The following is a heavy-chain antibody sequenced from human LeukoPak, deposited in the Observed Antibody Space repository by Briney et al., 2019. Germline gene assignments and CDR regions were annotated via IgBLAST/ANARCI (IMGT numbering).Heavy chain of an antibody. CDR3: ATTIYYYGSSGYLDY. D-gene: IGHD3-22*01. V-gene: IGHV1-2*02. Sequence: ASVKVSCKASGYTFTGYYMHWVRQAPGQGLEWMGWINPNSGGTNYAQKFQGRVTMTRDTSISTAYMELSRLRSADTAVYYCATTIYYYGSSGYLDYWGQGTLVTVSS. CDR2: INPNSGGT. CDR1: GYTFTGYY. J-gene: IGHJ4*02.